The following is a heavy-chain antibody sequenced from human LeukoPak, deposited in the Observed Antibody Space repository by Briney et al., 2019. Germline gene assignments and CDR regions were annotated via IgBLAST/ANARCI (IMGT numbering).Heavy chain of an antibody. CDR1: GYTFTLYY. CDR2: INLSGGST. CDR3: ARDNSVEDTAWWFDP. J-gene: IGHJ5*02. Sequence: ASVKVSCKASGYTFTLYYMHWVRHAPGQGLEWMGIINLSGGSTSYAQKLQGRVTMTRDMSTSTDYMELSSLRSEDTAVYYCARDNSVEDTAWWFDPWGLGTLVTVSS. V-gene: IGHV1-46*01. D-gene: IGHD4-23*01.